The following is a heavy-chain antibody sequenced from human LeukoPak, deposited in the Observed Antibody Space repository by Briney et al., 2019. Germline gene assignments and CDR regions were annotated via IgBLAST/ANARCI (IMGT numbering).Heavy chain of an antibody. J-gene: IGHJ4*02. CDR1: GFTFSDYY. Sequence: NPGGSLRLSCAASGFTFSDYYMSWIRQAPGKGLEWVSYISSSGSTIYYADSVKGRFTISRDNAKNSLYLQMNSLRAEGTAVYYCARYQGSVVPAAFDYWGQGTLVTVSS. D-gene: IGHD2-2*01. CDR2: ISSSGSTI. CDR3: ARYQGSVVPAAFDY. V-gene: IGHV3-11*01.